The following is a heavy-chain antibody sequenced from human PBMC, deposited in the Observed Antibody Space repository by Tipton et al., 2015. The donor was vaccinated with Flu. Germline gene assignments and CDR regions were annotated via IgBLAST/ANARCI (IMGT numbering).Heavy chain of an antibody. CDR1: GDSIGYTYY. J-gene: IGHJ4*02. CDR2: IHRSGNT. V-gene: IGHV4-38-2*01. CDR3: ARGGYYSFDY. Sequence: TLSLTCSVSGDSIGYTYYWGWIRQPPGKGLEWIGNIHRSGNTYHNPSLKSRVTISVDTSKNQFSLKLSSVTAADTAVYYCARGGYYSFDYWGQGTLVTVSS. D-gene: IGHD3-3*01.